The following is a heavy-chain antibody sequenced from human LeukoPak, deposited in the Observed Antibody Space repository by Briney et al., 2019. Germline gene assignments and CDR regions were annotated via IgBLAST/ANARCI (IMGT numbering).Heavy chain of an antibody. CDR2: ISFIIST. CDR1: GFNFSSFG. J-gene: IGHJ3*02. D-gene: IGHD6-19*01. Sequence: PGGSLRLSCAASGFNFSSFGVNWVRQGPGKGLEWVSGISFIISTWSADSVKGRFTISRDNSKNTVYLQMNSLRDDDTAVYYCAKGMSSLNYDAFDIWGQGTLVTVSS. CDR3: AKGMSSLNYDAFDI. V-gene: IGHV3-23*01.